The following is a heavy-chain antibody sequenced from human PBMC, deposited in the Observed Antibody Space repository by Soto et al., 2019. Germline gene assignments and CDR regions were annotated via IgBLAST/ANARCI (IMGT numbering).Heavy chain of an antibody. J-gene: IGHJ6*04. V-gene: IGHV3-23*01. Sequence: EVLLLESGGGLVQPGGSLRLSCEASGFSFSSFAMNWVRQAPGKGLEWVSAIGDSGASTYYADSVKGRFTISRDNSRNTLYLPLNRPKAEDEAVYYCAKGGEPDVRGKGTTVTVSS. CDR2: IGDSGAST. CDR1: GFSFSSFA. D-gene: IGHD3-16*01. CDR3: AKGGEPDV.